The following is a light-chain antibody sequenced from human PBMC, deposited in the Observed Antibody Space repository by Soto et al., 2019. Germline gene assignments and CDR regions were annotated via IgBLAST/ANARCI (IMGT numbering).Light chain of an antibody. J-gene: IGLJ2*01. CDR2: GNS. Sequence: QSVLTQPPSVSGAPGQRVTISCTGSSSNIGAGYDVHWYQQLPGTAPKLLIYGNSNRPSGVPDRFSDSKSGTSASLAITGLQAEDEADYYCQSYDSSLSGSVFGGGTKLTVL. CDR3: QSYDSSLSGSV. V-gene: IGLV1-40*01. CDR1: SSNIGAGYD.